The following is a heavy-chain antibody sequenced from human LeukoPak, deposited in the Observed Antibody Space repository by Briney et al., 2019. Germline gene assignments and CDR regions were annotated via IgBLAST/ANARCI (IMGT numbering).Heavy chain of an antibody. CDR3: ARPYCSGGFCHDYFDY. CDR2: INPHTGGT. CDR1: GYTFTGYY. Sequence: ASVKVSCKAPGYTFTGYYMHWVRQAPGQGLEWMGWINPHTGGTNYAQKFQGRVTMTRDTSISTAYMELSGLTSDDTAVYYCARPYCSGGFCHDYFDYWGQGTLVTVSS. J-gene: IGHJ4*02. V-gene: IGHV1-2*02. D-gene: IGHD2-15*01.